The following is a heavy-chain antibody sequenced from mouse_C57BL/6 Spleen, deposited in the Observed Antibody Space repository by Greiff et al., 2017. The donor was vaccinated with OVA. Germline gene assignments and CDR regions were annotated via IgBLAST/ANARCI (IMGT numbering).Heavy chain of an antibody. CDR2: INPYNGGT. V-gene: IGHV1-19*01. J-gene: IGHJ2*01. D-gene: IGHD2-5*01. CDR3: ARDSNPFYFDY. Sequence: VQLQQSGPVLVKPGASVKMSCKASGYTFTDYYMNWVKQSHGKSLEWIGVINPYNGGTSYNQKFKGKATLTVDKSSSTAYMELNSLTSEDSAVYYCARDSNPFYFDYWGQGTTLTVSS. CDR1: GYTFTDYY.